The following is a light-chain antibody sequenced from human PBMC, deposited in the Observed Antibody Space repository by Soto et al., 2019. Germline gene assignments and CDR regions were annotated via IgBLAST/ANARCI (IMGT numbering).Light chain of an antibody. CDR3: QSYDSSLRAPYV. CDR1: SSNIGAGYG. Sequence: TQPPSVSGAPGQRVTISCTGSSSNIGAGYGVYWYQHLPGTAPKLLIYDNSNRPPGVPDRFSGSKSGPSASLAITGLQAEDEADYYCQSYDSSLRAPYVFGTGTKVTVL. J-gene: IGLJ1*01. V-gene: IGLV1-40*01. CDR2: DNS.